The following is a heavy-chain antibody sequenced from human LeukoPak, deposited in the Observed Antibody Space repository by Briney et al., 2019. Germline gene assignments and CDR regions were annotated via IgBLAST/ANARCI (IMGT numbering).Heavy chain of an antibody. CDR3: AKDSSVTTRYFDH. CDR2: ISGSGGST. Sequence: GGSLRLSCAASGFTFSSYAMSWVRQAPGKGLEWVSAISGSGGSTYYADSVKGRFTITRDNSKNTLYLQMNSLRAEDTAVYYCAKDSSVTTRYFDHWGQGTLVTVSS. J-gene: IGHJ4*02. D-gene: IGHD4-11*01. V-gene: IGHV3-23*01. CDR1: GFTFSSYA.